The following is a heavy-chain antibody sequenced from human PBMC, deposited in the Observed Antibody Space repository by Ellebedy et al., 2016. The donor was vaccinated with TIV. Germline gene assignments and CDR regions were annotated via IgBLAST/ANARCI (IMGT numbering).Heavy chain of an antibody. V-gene: IGHV3-74*01. CDR3: AREYCSSTSCNAGRYYYGMDV. CDR2: INSDGSST. CDR1: GFTFSTYW. J-gene: IGHJ6*02. Sequence: GESLKISXAASGFTFSTYWMHWVRQAPEKGLVLVTRINSDGSSTRYADSVKGRFTISRDNAKNTLYLQMNSLRVEDTAVYYCAREYCSSTSCNAGRYYYGMDVWGQGSTVTVSS. D-gene: IGHD2-2*01.